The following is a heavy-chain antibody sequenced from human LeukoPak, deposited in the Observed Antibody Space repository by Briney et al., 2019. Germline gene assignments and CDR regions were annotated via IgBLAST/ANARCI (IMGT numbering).Heavy chain of an antibody. Sequence: PGGSLRLSCAASGFTFSSYAMSWVRQAPGKGLEWVSAISASGGSTYFADSVKGRFTISRDNSENTLYLQMNSLRAEDTAVCYCAKDQLPTTVVTRAFDYWGQGTLVTVSS. CDR3: AKDQLPTTVVTRAFDY. CDR2: ISASGGST. V-gene: IGHV3-23*01. D-gene: IGHD4-23*01. J-gene: IGHJ4*02. CDR1: GFTFSSYA.